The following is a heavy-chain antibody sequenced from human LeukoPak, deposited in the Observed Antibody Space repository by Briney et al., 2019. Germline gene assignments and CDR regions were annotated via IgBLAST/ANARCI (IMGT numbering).Heavy chain of an antibody. D-gene: IGHD6-6*01. J-gene: IGHJ4*02. CDR1: GGSISSSSYY. CDR2: IYYSGST. CDR3: VRRYSSSSSYFDY. V-gene: IGHV4-39*01. Sequence: SETLSLTCTVSGGSISSSSYYWGWIRQPPGKGLEWIGSIYYSGSTYYNSSLKSRVIISVDTSKNQFSLKLSSVTAADTAVYYCVRRYSSSSSYFDYWGQGTLVTVSS.